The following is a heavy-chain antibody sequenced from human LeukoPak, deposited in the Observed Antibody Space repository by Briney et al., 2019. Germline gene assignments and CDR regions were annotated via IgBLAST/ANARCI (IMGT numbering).Heavy chain of an antibody. CDR1: GGSISSGDYY. D-gene: IGHD6-25*01. CDR2: IYYSGST. V-gene: IGHV4-30-4*08. CDR3: ARGAAATGDAFDI. J-gene: IGHJ3*02. Sequence: PSQTLSLTCTVSGGSISSGDYYWSWIRQPPGKGLEWIGYIYYSGSTYYNPSLRSRVTISVDTSKNQFSLKLNSVTAADTAVYYCARGAAATGDAFDIWGQGTMVTVSS.